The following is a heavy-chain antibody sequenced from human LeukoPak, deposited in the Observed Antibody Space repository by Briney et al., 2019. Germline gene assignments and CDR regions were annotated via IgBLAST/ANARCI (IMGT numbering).Heavy chain of an antibody. V-gene: IGHV3-30*02. Sequence: GGSLRLSCAASGFTFSNYGMHWVRQAPGKGLDWVAFIRYDGSNKYYADSMKGRFTVSRDNSKNTRYLQMDSLRAEDRAVYYCPKDGGRIWLQFYNFDYWGQGTLVTVSS. J-gene: IGHJ4*02. CDR2: IRYDGSNK. CDR1: GFTFSNYG. CDR3: PKDGGRIWLQFYNFDY. D-gene: IGHD5-24*01.